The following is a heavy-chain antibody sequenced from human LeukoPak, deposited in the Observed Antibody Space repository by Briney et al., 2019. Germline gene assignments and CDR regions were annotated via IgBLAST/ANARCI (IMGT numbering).Heavy chain of an antibody. CDR2: INPSGGST. D-gene: IGHD3-9*01. V-gene: IGHV1-46*01. CDR1: GYSFTSHY. Sequence: GASVKVSCKASGYSFTSHYMHWVRQAPGQGLEWMGIINPSGGSTSYAQKFQGRVTMTRDTSTSTVYMELSSLRSEDTAVYYCARDCLNTYYDMGPRPNYYMDVWGKGTTVTISS. J-gene: IGHJ6*03. CDR3: ARDCLNTYYDMGPRPNYYMDV.